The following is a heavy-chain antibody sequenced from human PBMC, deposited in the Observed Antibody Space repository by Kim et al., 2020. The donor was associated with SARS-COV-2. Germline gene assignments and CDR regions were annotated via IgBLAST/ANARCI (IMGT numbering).Heavy chain of an antibody. V-gene: IGHV1-2*06. Sequence: ASVKVSCKASGYTFTGYYMHWVRQAPGQGLEWMGRINPNSGGTNYAQKFQGRVTMTRDTSISTAYMELSRLRSDDTAVYYCARLENFTDKVRGVMGYYYYYYCMDVWGQGTTVTVSS. CDR2: INPNSGGT. CDR3: ARLENFTDKVRGVMGYYYYYYCMDV. J-gene: IGHJ6*02. CDR1: GYTFTGYY. D-gene: IGHD3-10*01.